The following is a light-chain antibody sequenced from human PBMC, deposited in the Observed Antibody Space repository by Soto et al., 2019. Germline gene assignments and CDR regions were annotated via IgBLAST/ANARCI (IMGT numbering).Light chain of an antibody. Sequence: EIVLTQSPGTLSLSLGERATLSCRASKSVSSSYLAWYQQKPGQAPRLLIYGASSRSTGIPDRFSGSWSGTDFTLTIRRLEHEDFAVYYCQQYGSSPPITFGQRTRLEIK. CDR3: QQYGSSPPIT. J-gene: IGKJ5*01. V-gene: IGKV3-20*01. CDR1: KSVSSSY. CDR2: GAS.